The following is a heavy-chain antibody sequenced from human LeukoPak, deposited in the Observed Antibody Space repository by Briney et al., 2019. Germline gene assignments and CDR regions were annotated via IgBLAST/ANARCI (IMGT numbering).Heavy chain of an antibody. V-gene: IGHV4-59*01. CDR2: IYYSGST. D-gene: IGHD3-10*01. CDR1: GGSISSYY. CDR3: ARDLFHPTMVRGVTFSYYYMDV. Sequence: SETLSLTCTVSGGSISSYYWSWIRQPPGKGLEWIGYIYYSGSTNYNPSLKSRVTISVDTSKNQFTLKLSSVTAADTAVYYCARDLFHPTMVRGVTFSYYYMDVWGKGTTVTVSS. J-gene: IGHJ6*03.